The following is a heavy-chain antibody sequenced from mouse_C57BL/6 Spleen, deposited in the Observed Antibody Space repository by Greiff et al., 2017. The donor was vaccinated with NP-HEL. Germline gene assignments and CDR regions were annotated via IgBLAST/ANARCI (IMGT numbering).Heavy chain of an antibody. Sequence: EVKVEESGGGLVQPGGSMKLSCAASGFTFSDAWMDWVRQSPEKGLEWVAEIRNKANNHATYYAESVKGRFTISRDDSKSSVYLQMNSLRAEDTGIYYCTRGYGSSYVDFDYWGQGTTLTVSS. V-gene: IGHV6-6*01. CDR3: TRGYGSSYVDFDY. CDR2: IRNKANNHAT. J-gene: IGHJ2*01. CDR1: GFTFSDAW. D-gene: IGHD1-1*01.